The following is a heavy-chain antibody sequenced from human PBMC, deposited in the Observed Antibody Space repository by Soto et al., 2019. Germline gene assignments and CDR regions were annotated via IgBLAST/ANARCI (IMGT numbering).Heavy chain of an antibody. CDR3: ARGPDYVVAFDI. Sequence: SEPLSLTCTVSGGSISSYYWSWIRQPPGKGLEWIGYIYYSGSTNYNPSLKSRVTISVDTSKNQFSLKLSSVTAADTAVYYCARGPDYVVAFDIWGQGTMVTVSS. CDR2: IYYSGST. V-gene: IGHV4-59*01. J-gene: IGHJ3*02. CDR1: GGSISSYY. D-gene: IGHD4-17*01.